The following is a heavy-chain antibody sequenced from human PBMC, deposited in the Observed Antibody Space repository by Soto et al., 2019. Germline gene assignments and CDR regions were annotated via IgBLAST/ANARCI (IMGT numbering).Heavy chain of an antibody. J-gene: IGHJ4*02. CDR2: ISGGGHGT. V-gene: IGHV3-23*01. CDR1: GFPFGNYA. Sequence: GGSLRLACAASGFPFGNYAMSWVRQAPGKGLEWISGISGGGHGTNYADSVKGRFTISRDNSRNTLYLQMNSLRVEDTAVYYCAKDPRLQLGFWGQGTLVTVSS. CDR3: AKDPRLQLGF. D-gene: IGHD1-1*01.